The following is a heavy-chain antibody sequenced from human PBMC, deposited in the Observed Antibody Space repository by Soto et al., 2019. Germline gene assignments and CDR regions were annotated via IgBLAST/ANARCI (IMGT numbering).Heavy chain of an antibody. CDR1: GYTFTNYA. Sequence: GASVKVSCKASGYTFTNYAMHWVRQAPGQRLEWMGWINAGNGNTKYSQKFQGRVTITTDTSASTAYMELSSLRSEDTAVYYCAKRASSWTDRIFYFDYWGQGTLVTVSS. D-gene: IGHD6-13*01. J-gene: IGHJ4*02. CDR2: INAGNGNT. CDR3: AKRASSWTDRIFYFDY. V-gene: IGHV1-3*01.